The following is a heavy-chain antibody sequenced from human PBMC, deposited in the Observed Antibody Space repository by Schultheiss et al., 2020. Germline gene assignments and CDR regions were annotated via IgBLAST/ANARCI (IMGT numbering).Heavy chain of an antibody. D-gene: IGHD6-13*01. V-gene: IGHV4-34*01. CDR3: ARGRYSSSWKRRYFDY. Sequence: SATLSLTCAVYGGSFSGYYWSWIRQPPGKGLEWIGEINHSGSTNYNPSLKSRVTISVDTSKNQFSLKLSSVTAADTAVYYCARGRYSSSWKRRYFDYWGQGTLVTVSS. CDR2: INHSGST. J-gene: IGHJ4*02. CDR1: GGSFSGYY.